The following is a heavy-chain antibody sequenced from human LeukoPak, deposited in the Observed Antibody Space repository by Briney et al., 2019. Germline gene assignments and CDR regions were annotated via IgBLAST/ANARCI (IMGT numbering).Heavy chain of an antibody. V-gene: IGHV6-1*01. CDR3: ARGGCSGAYCSDIDY. D-gene: IGHD2-15*01. Sequence: SQTLSLTCDISGDSVSRYAVAWNWIRQSPSRGLEWLGRTYYRSKWFNEYAVSVKSRITINRDTSKNQFSLQLDSVTPEDTAVYYCARGGCSGAYCSDIDYWGQGTLVTVSS. J-gene: IGHJ4*02. CDR2: TYYRSKWFN. CDR1: GDSVSRYAVA.